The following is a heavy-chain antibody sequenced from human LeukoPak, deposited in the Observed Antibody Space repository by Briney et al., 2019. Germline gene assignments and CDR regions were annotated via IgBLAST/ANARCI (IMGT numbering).Heavy chain of an antibody. CDR3: AKGPDTAMFDYYYMDV. V-gene: IGHV3-23*01. Sequence: GGSLRLSCAASGFTFSSYGMNWVRQALGKGLEWVSRITGDGISKYYADSVKGRFTISRDNSKNTLYLQMNSLRAEDTAVYYCAKGPDTAMFDYYYMDVWGKGTTVTISS. J-gene: IGHJ6*03. CDR2: ITGDGISK. CDR1: GFTFSSYG. D-gene: IGHD5-18*01.